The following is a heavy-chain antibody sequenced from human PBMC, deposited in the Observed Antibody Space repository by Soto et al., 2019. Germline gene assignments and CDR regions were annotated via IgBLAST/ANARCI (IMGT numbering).Heavy chain of an antibody. CDR3: AARPTLWFGELLGFRSSPCYGMDD. J-gene: IGHJ6*02. Sequence: PSETLSLTCAVYGGSFSGYYWSWIRQPPGKGLEWIGEINHSGSTNYNPSLKSRVTISVDTSKNQFSLKLSSVTAADTAVYYCAARPTLWFGELLGFRSSPCYGMDDWGQGTTVTVSS. D-gene: IGHD3-10*01. CDR2: INHSGST. CDR1: GGSFSGYY. V-gene: IGHV4-34*01.